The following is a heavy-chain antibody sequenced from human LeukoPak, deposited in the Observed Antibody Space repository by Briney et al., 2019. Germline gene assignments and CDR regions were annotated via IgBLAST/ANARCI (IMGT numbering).Heavy chain of an antibody. CDR1: GFTFSIYS. J-gene: IGHJ4*02. CDR3: AKNRESSSSPFDS. CDR2: ISRISSFI. Sequence: GGSLRLYWAASGFTFSIYSMNSARHASGKGLEWVSFISRISSFISYAHSGPGRFTISRDNAKNSLYLQMNSLRAEDTAVYYCAKNRESSSSPFDSWGQGTLVTVSS. V-gene: IGHV3-21*05. D-gene: IGHD6-6*01.